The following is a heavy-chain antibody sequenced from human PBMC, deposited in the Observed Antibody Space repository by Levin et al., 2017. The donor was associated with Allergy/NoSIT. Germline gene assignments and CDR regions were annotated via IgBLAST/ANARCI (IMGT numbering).Heavy chain of an antibody. J-gene: IGHJ5*02. Sequence: SETLSLTCTVSGGSISSSSYYWGWIRQPPGKGLEWIGSIYYSGSTYYNPSLKSRVTISVDTSKNQFSLKLSSVTAADTAVYYCARPSSSGWYAGENWFDPWGQGTLVTVSS. CDR3: ARPSSSGWYAGENWFDP. CDR2: IYYSGST. D-gene: IGHD6-19*01. V-gene: IGHV4-39*01. CDR1: GGSISSSSYY.